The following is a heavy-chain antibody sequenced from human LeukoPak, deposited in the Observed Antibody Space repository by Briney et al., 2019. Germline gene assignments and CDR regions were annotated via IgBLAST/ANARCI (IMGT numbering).Heavy chain of an antibody. V-gene: IGHV3-23*01. D-gene: IGHD6-6*01. CDR3: ARGGSSSKINY. CDR2: ISGSGGST. J-gene: IGHJ4*02. CDR1: GFTFSSYA. Sequence: GGSLRLSCAASGFTFSSYAMSWVRQAPGKGLEWVSAISGSGGSTYYADSVKGRFTISRDNAKNSLYLQMNSLRAEDTAVYYCARGGSSSKINYWGQGTLVTVSS.